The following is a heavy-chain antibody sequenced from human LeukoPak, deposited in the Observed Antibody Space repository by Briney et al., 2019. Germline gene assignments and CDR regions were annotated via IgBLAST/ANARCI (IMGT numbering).Heavy chain of an antibody. D-gene: IGHD4-17*01. CDR2: IIPIFGTA. V-gene: IGHV1-69*06. Sequence: GASVKVSCKASGGTFSSYAISWVRQAPGQGLEWMGGIIPIFGTANYAQKFQGRVTITADKSTSTAYMELSSLRSEDTAVYYCAKALPRYGDYVSYFDYWGQGALVTVSS. J-gene: IGHJ4*02. CDR3: AKALPRYGDYVSYFDY. CDR1: GGTFSSYA.